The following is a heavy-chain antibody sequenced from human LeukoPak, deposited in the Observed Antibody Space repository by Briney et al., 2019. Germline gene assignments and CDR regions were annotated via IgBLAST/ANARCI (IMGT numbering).Heavy chain of an antibody. CDR1: GFSFSGYY. D-gene: IGHD6-6*01. J-gene: IGHJ5*02. CDR2: INNKGST. V-gene: IGHV4-34*01. Sequence: SETLSLTCAVYGFSFSGYYWSWVRQPPGKGLEWIGEINNKGSTNYNPSLKSLVTISVDTSKNQFSLKLSSVTAADTAVYYCAREKGRSSSPLIRRFLGWFDPWGQGTLVTVSS. CDR3: AREKGRSSSPLIRRFLGWFDP.